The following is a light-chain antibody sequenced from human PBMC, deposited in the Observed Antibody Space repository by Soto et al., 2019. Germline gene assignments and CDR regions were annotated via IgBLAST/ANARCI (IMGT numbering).Light chain of an antibody. CDR1: SSDVGGYNY. Sequence: QSALTQPASVSGSPGQSITISCTGTSSDVGGYNYVSWYQQHPGKAPKLMIYDVINRPSEISTRFSGSKSGNTASLTISGLQAEDEADYYCNSYTSSSTNVFGTGTKVTVL. CDR2: DVI. CDR3: NSYTSSSTNV. J-gene: IGLJ1*01. V-gene: IGLV2-14*01.